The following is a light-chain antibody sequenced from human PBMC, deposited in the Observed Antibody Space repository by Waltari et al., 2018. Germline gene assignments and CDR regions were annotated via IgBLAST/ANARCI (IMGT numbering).Light chain of an antibody. CDR3: QEYYSTPLT. V-gene: IGKV4-1*01. Sequence: DIVMTQSPDSLAVSLGERATIHCKSSQSVLYSSNNKNYLAWYQQKPGQPPNLLISWASTRESGVPDRFSGSGSGTDFTLTISSLQAEDVAVYYCQEYYSTPLTFGQGTKLEIK. CDR1: QSVLYSSNNKNY. J-gene: IGKJ2*01. CDR2: WAS.